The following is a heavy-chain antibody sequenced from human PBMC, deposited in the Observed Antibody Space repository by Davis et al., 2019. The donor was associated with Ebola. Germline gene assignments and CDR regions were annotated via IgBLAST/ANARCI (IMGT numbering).Heavy chain of an antibody. CDR3: ARDHYRGSYSFRYFDY. V-gene: IGHV3-33*01. D-gene: IGHD1-26*01. J-gene: IGHJ4*02. CDR2: IWYDGSNK. Sequence: PGGSLRLSCAASGFTFSSYGMHWVRQAPGKGLEWVAVIWYDGSNKYFADSVKGRFTISRDNSRNTLYLQTNSLRAEDTAVYYCARDHYRGSYSFRYFDYWGQGTLVTVSS. CDR1: GFTFSSYG.